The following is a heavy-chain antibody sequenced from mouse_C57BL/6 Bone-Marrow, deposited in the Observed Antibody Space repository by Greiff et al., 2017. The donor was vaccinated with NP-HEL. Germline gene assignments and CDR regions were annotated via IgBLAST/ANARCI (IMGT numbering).Heavy chain of an antibody. D-gene: IGHD1-1*01. CDR2: INPNNGGT. V-gene: IGHV1-22*01. J-gene: IGHJ3*01. CDR1: GYTFTDYN. CDR3: ARDPLITTVVAEAY. Sequence: VQLKESGPELVKPGASVTMSCKASGYTFTDYNMHWVKQSHGKSLEWIGYINPNNGGTSYNQKFKGKATLTVNKSSSTAYMELRSLTSEDSAVYYCARDPLITTVVAEAYWGQGTLVTVSA.